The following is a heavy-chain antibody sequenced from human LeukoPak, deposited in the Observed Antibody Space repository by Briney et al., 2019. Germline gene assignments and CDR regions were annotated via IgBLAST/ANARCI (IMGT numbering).Heavy chain of an antibody. V-gene: IGHV6-1*01. CDR3: ARKSDDSGHFDY. J-gene: IGHJ4*02. D-gene: IGHD3-22*01. CDR2: TYYRSKWYN. Sequence: SQTLSLTFALSGDSVSISSAAWNWIKQSPSRGLEWLGRTYYRSKWYNDYPVSVKSRITINPDTSKNQFSLQLNSVTPEDTAVYYCARKSDDSGHFDYWGQGTLVTVSS. CDR1: GDSVSISSAA.